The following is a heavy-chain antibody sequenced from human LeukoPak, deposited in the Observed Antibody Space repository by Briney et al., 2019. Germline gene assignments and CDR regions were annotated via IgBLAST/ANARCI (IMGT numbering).Heavy chain of an antibody. J-gene: IGHJ5*02. CDR2: IYTSGST. CDR3: AREDYDSSGYYSVYWFDP. Sequence: SETLSLTCTVSGGSISSYYWSWIRQPAGKGLEWIGRIYTSGSTNYNPSLKSRVTMSVDTSKNQFSLKLSSVTAADTAVYYCAREDYDSSGYYSVYWFDPWGQGTLVTVSS. CDR1: GGSISSYY. D-gene: IGHD3-22*01. V-gene: IGHV4-4*07.